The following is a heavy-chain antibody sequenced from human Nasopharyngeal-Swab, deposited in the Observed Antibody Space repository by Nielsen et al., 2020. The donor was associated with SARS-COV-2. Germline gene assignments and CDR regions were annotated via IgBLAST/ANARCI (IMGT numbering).Heavy chain of an antibody. CDR3: ARRDYYGSGLDY. J-gene: IGHJ4*02. V-gene: IGHV4-34*01. CDR2: INHSGST. D-gene: IGHD3-10*01. Sequence: RQAPGKGLEWIGEINHSGSTNYNPSLKSRVTISVDTSKNQFSLKLSSVTAADTAVYYCARRDYYGSGLDYWGQGTLVTVSS.